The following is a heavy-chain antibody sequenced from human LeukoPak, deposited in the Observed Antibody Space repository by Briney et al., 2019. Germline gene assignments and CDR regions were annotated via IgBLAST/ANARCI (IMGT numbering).Heavy chain of an antibody. CDR2: INHSGIT. Sequence: SETLSLTCAVYGGSFSDYYWSWIRQPPGKGLEWIGEINHSGITNYNPSLKSRVTISVDTSKNQFSLKLSSVTAADTAVYYCARGEDYYDQCYFDYWGQGTLVTVSS. CDR3: ARGEDYYDQCYFDY. D-gene: IGHD3-22*01. J-gene: IGHJ4*02. V-gene: IGHV4-34*01. CDR1: GGSFSDYY.